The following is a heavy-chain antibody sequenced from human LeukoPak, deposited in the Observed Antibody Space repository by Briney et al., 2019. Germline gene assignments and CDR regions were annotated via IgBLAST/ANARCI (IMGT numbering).Heavy chain of an antibody. Sequence: GGSLRLSCAASGFTFSSYAMSWVRQAPGKGLEWVSAISGSGGSTYYADSVKGRFTISRDNSKNTLYLQMSSLRAEDTAVYYCAKDRNLWELLYYFDYWGQGTLVTVSS. V-gene: IGHV3-23*01. CDR1: GFTFSSYA. D-gene: IGHD1-26*01. CDR3: AKDRNLWELLYYFDY. CDR2: ISGSGGST. J-gene: IGHJ4*02.